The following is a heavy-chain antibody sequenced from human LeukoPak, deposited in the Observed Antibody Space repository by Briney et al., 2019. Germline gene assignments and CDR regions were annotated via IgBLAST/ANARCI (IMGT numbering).Heavy chain of an antibody. CDR2: IRYDGSNK. J-gene: IGHJ3*02. D-gene: IGHD3-10*01. V-gene: IGHV3-30*02. CDR3: AKALGGASDAFDI. Sequence: PGGSLRLSCAASRFTFSSYGMHWVRQAPGKGLEWVAFIRYDGSNKYYADSVKGRFTISRDNSKNTLYLQMNSLRAEDTAVYYCAKALGGASDAFDIWGQGTMVTVSS. CDR1: RFTFSSYG.